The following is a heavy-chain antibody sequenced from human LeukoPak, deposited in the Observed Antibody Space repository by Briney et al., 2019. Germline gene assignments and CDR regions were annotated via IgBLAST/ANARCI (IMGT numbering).Heavy chain of an antibody. CDR1: GYSISSGYY. J-gene: IGHJ4*02. D-gene: IGHD2-2*01. Sequence: SETLSLTRSVSGYSISSGYYWDWIRQPPGKGLEWIGSIYHSGRTYYNPSLKSRVTISVDTSKNQFSLRLSSVTAADTAVYYCARSYCSSATCYEVYHFDYWGQGTLVTVSS. CDR3: ARSYCSSATCYEVYHFDY. CDR2: IYHSGRT. V-gene: IGHV4-38-2*01.